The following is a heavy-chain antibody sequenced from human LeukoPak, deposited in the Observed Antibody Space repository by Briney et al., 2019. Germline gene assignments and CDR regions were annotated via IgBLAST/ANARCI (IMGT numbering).Heavy chain of an antibody. CDR3: ASGGYGNFDY. CDR1: GYTFTSYA. Sequence: ASVKVSCKASGYTFTSYAMHWVRQAPGQRLEWMGWINAGNGNTKYSRKFQGRVTITRDTSASTAYMELSSLRSEDTAVYYCASGGYGNFDYWGQGTLVTVSS. CDR2: INAGNGNT. D-gene: IGHD2-15*01. J-gene: IGHJ4*02. V-gene: IGHV1-3*01.